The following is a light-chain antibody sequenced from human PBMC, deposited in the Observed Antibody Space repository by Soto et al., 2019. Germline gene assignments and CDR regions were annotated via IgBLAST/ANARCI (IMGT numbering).Light chain of an antibody. Sequence: ELVFTQSQRTLCLSPGERDSLXCRASQSVSSNLAWYQQKPGQAPRLLIYDAFNRATGIPDRFSGRGSGTDFTLTISRLEPEDFAVYYCQQYGDSPRTFGQGT. CDR2: DAF. CDR3: QQYGDSPRT. V-gene: IGKV3-20*01. CDR1: QSVSSN. J-gene: IGKJ1*01.